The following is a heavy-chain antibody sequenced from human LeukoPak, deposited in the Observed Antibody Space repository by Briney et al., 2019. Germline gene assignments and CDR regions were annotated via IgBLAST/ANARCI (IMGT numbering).Heavy chain of an antibody. V-gene: IGHV4-34*01. D-gene: IGHD3-10*01. CDR3: ASAYYGSGSYYKDY. Sequence: SETLSLTCAVYGGSFSGYYWSWIRQPPGKGLEWSGEINHSGSTNYNPSLKSRVTISVDTSKNQFSLKLSSVTAADTAVYYCASAYYGSGSYYKDYWGQGTLVTVSS. CDR1: GGSFSGYY. CDR2: INHSGST. J-gene: IGHJ4*02.